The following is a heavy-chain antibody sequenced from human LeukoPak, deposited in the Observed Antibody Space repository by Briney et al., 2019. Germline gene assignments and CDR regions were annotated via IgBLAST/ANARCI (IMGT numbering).Heavy chain of an antibody. D-gene: IGHD2-21*01. Sequence: PSETLSLTCTVSGGSISSYYWSWIRQPPGKGLDWIGYIYYSGSTNYNPSLKSRVTISVGTSKNQFSLKLSSVTAADTAVYYCARRIDYHDYWGQGTLVTVSS. CDR3: ARRIDYHDY. J-gene: IGHJ4*02. CDR2: IYYSGST. CDR1: GGSISSYY. V-gene: IGHV4-59*08.